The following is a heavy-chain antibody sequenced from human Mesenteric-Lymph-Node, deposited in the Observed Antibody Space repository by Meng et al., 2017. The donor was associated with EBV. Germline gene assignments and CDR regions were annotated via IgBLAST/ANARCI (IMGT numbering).Heavy chain of an antibody. CDR3: ARGAYEGSGSKFAD. CDR2: MYSSGST. V-gene: IGHV4-30-4*01. J-gene: IGHJ4*02. D-gene: IGHD3-10*01. CDR1: GGSISSGGYY. Sequence: QVQPKESGPGLVKPSQTLSLTCAVSGGSISSGGYYWTWIRQPPGKGLEWIGYMYSSGSTYYNPSLESRFAMSLDTYKNQFSLRLTSVTAADTALYYCARGAYEGSGSKFADWGQGTLVTVSS.